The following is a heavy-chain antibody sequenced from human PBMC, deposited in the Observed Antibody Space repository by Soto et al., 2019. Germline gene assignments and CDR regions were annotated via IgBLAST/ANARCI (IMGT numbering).Heavy chain of an antibody. D-gene: IGHD2-2*01. CDR3: ARDCSSTSCLDY. V-gene: IGHV1-18*01. Sequence: ASVKVSCEASGYNFTSYGISWVRQAPGQGLEWMGWISAYNGNTNYAQKLQGRVTMTTDTSTSTAYMELRSLRSDDTAVYYCARDCSSTSCLDYWGQGTLVTVSS. J-gene: IGHJ4*02. CDR1: GYNFTSYG. CDR2: ISAYNGNT.